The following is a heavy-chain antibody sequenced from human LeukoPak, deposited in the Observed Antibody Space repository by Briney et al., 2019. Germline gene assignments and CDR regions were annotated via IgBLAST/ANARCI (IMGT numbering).Heavy chain of an antibody. CDR2: ISSSSSYI. V-gene: IGHV3-21*01. D-gene: IGHD2-15*01. CDR3: ARKYCSGGSCPNWFDP. Sequence: GGSLRLSCAASGFTFSSYWMHWVRQAPGKGLEWVSSISSSSSYIYYADSVKGRFTISRDNAKNSLYLQMNSLRAEDTAVYYCARKYCSGGSCPNWFDPWGQGTLVTVSS. J-gene: IGHJ5*02. CDR1: GFTFSSYW.